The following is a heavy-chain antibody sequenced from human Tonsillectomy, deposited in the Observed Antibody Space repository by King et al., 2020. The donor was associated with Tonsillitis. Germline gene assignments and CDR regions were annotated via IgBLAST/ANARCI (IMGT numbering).Heavy chain of an antibody. CDR3: AREAQSSGWDFGY. J-gene: IGHJ4*02. CDR1: GHTFTGYY. Sequence: VQLVESGAEVKKPGASVKVSCKASGHTFTGYYIHWVRQAPGQGLEWMGWINPTSGGTNYAQKFQGRVTMTRDTSISTAYMDLSRLRSDDTAVYYCAREAQSSGWDFGYWGQGTLVTVSS. CDR2: INPTSGGT. V-gene: IGHV1-2*02. D-gene: IGHD6-19*01.